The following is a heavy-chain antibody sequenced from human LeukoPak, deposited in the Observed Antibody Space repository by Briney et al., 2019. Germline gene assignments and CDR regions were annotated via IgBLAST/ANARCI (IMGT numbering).Heavy chain of an antibody. V-gene: IGHV3-30-3*02. CDR3: AKPAKTDYADY. J-gene: IGHJ4*02. Sequence: GGCLRLSCAACGFTFSSYAMHWVRQAPGKGLEGVAVISYDGSNKYYADSVKGRFTISRDNSKNKLYLQMNSLRAEDTALYYCAKPAKTDYADYWGQGTLVAVSS. CDR2: ISYDGSNK. CDR1: GFTFSSYA. D-gene: IGHD1-14*01.